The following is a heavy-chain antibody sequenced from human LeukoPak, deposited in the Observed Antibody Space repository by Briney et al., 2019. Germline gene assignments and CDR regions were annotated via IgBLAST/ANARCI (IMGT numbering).Heavy chain of an antibody. J-gene: IGHJ6*02. V-gene: IGHV3-21*01. CDR2: ISSSSSYI. D-gene: IGHD2-8*01. CDR1: GGSISSSSYY. CDR3: ARGSCTNGVCRRSYGMDV. Sequence: KPSETLSLTCTVSGGSISSSSYYWGWVRQAPGKGLEWVSSISSSSSYIYYADSVKGRFTISRDNAKNSLYLQMNSLRAEDTAVYYCARGSCTNGVCRRSYGMDVWGQGTTVTVSS.